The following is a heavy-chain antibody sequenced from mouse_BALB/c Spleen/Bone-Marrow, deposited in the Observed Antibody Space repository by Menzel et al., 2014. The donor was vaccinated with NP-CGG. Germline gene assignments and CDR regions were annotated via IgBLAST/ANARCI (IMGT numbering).Heavy chain of an antibody. CDR2: IHPNSGNT. CDR1: GYTFTSSW. Sequence: QVQLQQSGSVLVRPGASVKLSCKASGYTFTSSWMHWAKQRPGQGLEWIGEIHPNSGNTNYNEKFKGKATLTVDTSSSTAYVDLSSLTSEDSAVYDCARHHRYAYYFDYGGQGTTLTVSS. V-gene: IGHV1S130*01. J-gene: IGHJ2*01. CDR3: ARHHRYAYYFDY. D-gene: IGHD2-14*01.